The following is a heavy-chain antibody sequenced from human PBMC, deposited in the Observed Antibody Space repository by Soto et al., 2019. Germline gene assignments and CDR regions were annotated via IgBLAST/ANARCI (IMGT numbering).Heavy chain of an antibody. V-gene: IGHV3-30*18. CDR2: VSHDGRNT. CDR3: ANGGRQWLVTSDFNY. CDR1: GFTFSDYA. D-gene: IGHD6-19*01. Sequence: VQLVESVGGVVQPGRSLRLSCAASGFTFSDYAMHWVRQAPGKGLEWVAVVSHDGRNTHYADSVKGRFTISRDSSKNTVSLEITSLRAEDTAVYYCANGGRQWLVTSDFNYWGQGALVTVSS. J-gene: IGHJ4*02.